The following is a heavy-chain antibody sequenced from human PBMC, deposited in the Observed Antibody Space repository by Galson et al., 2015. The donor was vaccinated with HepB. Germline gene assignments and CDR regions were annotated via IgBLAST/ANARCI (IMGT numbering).Heavy chain of an antibody. CDR3: ARDRAMVPHYYYGMDV. D-gene: IGHD5-18*01. CDR2: IIPILGIA. J-gene: IGHJ6*02. CDR1: GGTFSSYT. V-gene: IGHV1-69*04. Sequence: SVKVSCKASGGTFSSYTISWVRQAPGQGLEWMGRIIPILGIANYAQKFQGRVTITADKSTSTAYMELSGLRSEDTAVYYCARDRAMVPHYYYGMDVWGQGTTVTVSS.